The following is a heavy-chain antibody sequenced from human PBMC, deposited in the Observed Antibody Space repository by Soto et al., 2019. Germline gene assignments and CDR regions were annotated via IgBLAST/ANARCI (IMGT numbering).Heavy chain of an antibody. CDR1: GGTFSSYA. Sequence: ASVKVSCKASGGTFSSYAISWVRQAPGQGLEWMGGIIPIFGTANYAQKFQGRVTITADESTSTAYMELSSLRSEDTAVYYCARIKGPYGDYYYYGMDVWGQGNAVTVSS. V-gene: IGHV1-69*13. CDR2: IIPIFGTA. CDR3: ARIKGPYGDYYYYGMDV. D-gene: IGHD4-17*01. J-gene: IGHJ6*02.